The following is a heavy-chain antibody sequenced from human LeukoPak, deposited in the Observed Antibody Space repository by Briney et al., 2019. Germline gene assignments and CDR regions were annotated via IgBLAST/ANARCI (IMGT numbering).Heavy chain of an antibody. V-gene: IGHV7-4-1*02. J-gene: IGHJ4*02. Sequence: ASVKVSCKASGYTFSNYTINWVRLAPGQGLEWMGWIDTNTGNPTYAQGFAGRFVFSLDTSVTTTYLQISSLKSEDTAVYYCTRARATTGYFVYWGQGTLVTVSS. CDR2: IDTNTGNP. CDR3: TRARATTGYFVY. D-gene: IGHD1-26*01. CDR1: GYTFSNYT.